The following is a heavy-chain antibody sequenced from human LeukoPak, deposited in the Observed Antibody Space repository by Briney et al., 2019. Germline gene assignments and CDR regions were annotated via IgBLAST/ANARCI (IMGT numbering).Heavy chain of an antibody. CDR1: GFTVSSNY. V-gene: IGHV3-66*01. Sequence: PGGSPRLSCAASGFTVSSNYMTWVRQAPGKGLEWLSVIYSGGDTYYADSVQGRFTISRDNSRNTLYLQMNFLRAEDTAVYYCARRSGEGYFDYWGQGTLVTVSS. J-gene: IGHJ4*02. CDR2: IYSGGDT. CDR3: ARRSGEGYFDY. D-gene: IGHD1-26*01.